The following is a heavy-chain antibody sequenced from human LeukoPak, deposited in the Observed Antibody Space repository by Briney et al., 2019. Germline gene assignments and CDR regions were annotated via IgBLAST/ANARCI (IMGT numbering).Heavy chain of an antibody. V-gene: IGHV3-53*01. D-gene: IGHD5-24*01. CDR3: GRGRRDGYNPRGYYFDY. J-gene: IGHJ4*02. Sequence: GGSLRLSCAASGFTVSSNYMSWVRQAPGKGLEWVSVIYSGGSTYYADSVKGRFTISRDNSKNTLYLQMNSLRAEDTAVYYCGRGRRDGYNPRGYYFDYWGQGTLVTVSS. CDR2: IYSGGST. CDR1: GFTVSSNY.